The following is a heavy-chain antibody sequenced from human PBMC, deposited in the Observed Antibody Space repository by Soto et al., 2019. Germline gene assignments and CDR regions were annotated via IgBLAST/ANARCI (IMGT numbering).Heavy chain of an antibody. CDR2: IIPIFGTA. J-gene: IGHJ6*02. Sequence: GASVKVSCKASGVTFSSYAISWVRQAPGQGLEWMGRIIPIFGTANYAQKFQGRVTITADKSTSTAYMELSSLRSEDTAVYYCARLSTTDYDFWSGYSLRLGVYYYYGMDVWGQGTTVTVSS. CDR1: GVTFSSYA. V-gene: IGHV1-69*06. D-gene: IGHD3-3*01. CDR3: ARLSTTDYDFWSGYSLRLGVYYYYGMDV.